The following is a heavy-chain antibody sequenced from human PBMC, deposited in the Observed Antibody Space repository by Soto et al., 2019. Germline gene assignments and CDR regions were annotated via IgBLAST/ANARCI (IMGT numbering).Heavy chain of an antibody. Sequence: SETLSLTCAVYGGSFSGYYWSWIRQPPGEGLEWIGEINHSGSTNYNPSLKSRVTISVDTSKNQFSLKLSSVTAADTAVYYCARGRKGQWLVLYYFDYWGQGTLVTVSS. CDR3: ARGRKGQWLVLYYFDY. CDR2: INHSGST. V-gene: IGHV4-34*01. J-gene: IGHJ4*02. D-gene: IGHD6-19*01. CDR1: GGSFSGYY.